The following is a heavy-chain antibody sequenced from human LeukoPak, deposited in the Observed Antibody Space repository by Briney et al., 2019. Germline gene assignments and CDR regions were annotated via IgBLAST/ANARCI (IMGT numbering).Heavy chain of an antibody. J-gene: IGHJ4*02. CDR3: AREPGYSYGFDY. CDR1: VGSISSGNYY. V-gene: IGHV4-31*01. CDR2: IYYSGSP. D-gene: IGHD5-18*01. Sequence: SQTLSLTCTVSVGSISSGNYYWSWIRQHPGKGLEWIGYIYYSGSPYYNSALKSQVTITLDTSKNQYSLRLSSVTAADTAVYYCAREPGYSYGFDYWGQGTLVTVSS.